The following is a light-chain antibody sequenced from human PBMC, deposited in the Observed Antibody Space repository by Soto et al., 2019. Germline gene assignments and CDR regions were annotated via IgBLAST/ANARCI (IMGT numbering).Light chain of an antibody. J-gene: IGKJ1*01. V-gene: IGKV1-5*03. CDR3: QQYNNNWT. CDR1: QSIVNW. CDR2: KAS. Sequence: DVQMTQSPSTLSASVGDRVTITCRASQSIVNWLAWYQQKPGKAPKLLIYKASSLESGVPSRFSGSGSGTEVTLTISSLQPDDFATYYCQQYNNNWTFGQGTKVEIK.